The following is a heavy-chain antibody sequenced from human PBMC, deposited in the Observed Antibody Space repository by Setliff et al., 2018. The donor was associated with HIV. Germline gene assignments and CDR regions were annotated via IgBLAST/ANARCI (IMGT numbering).Heavy chain of an antibody. V-gene: IGHV4-59*08. CDR3: ARQNRGGRTVMTRGAFDS. Sequence: SETLSLTCTVSGDSTGSYYWSWIRQAPGKGLEWIGHIHYSGSTNYNPSLKSRVTMSVDTSKNQLSLEVSSVTAADTAVYYCARQNRGGRTVMTRGAFDSWGQGTRVTVSS. J-gene: IGHJ4*02. CDR1: GDSTGSYY. D-gene: IGHD3-16*01. CDR2: IHYSGST.